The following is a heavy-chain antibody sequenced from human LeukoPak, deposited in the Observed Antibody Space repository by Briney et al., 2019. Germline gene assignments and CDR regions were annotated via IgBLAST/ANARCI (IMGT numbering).Heavy chain of an antibody. D-gene: IGHD4-23*01. CDR2: ISYDGSYT. J-gene: IGHJ4*02. Sequence: PGGSLRLSRAASGFTFSSYNFHWLRQAPGRGLEWLTVISYDGSYTSYGASVKGRFTVSRDNSKNTLYLQMNSLRAEDTAVYYCAKDQRTVVTPFDYWGQGTLVTVSS. V-gene: IGHV3-30*18. CDR3: AKDQRTVVTPFDY. CDR1: GFTFSSYN.